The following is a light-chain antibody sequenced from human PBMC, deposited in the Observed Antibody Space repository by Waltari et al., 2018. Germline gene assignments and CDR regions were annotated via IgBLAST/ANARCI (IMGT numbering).Light chain of an antibody. V-gene: IGKV3-11*01. Sequence: DTVLTQSPATLSLSPGERATLSCRASQNVRNFLAGYQQKPGQAPRLLIYDTSNRATGIPARFSGSGFGTDFTLTITSLEPEDFAVYYCQQRNNWPLTFGGGTKVEIK. CDR3: QQRNNWPLT. CDR2: DTS. CDR1: QNVRNF. J-gene: IGKJ4*01.